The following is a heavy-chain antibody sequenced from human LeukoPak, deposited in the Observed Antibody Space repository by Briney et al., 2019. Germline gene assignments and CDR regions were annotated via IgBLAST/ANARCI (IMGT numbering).Heavy chain of an antibody. CDR2: INPNSGGT. D-gene: IGHD1-26*01. V-gene: IGHV1-2*02. CDR1: GYTFTGYY. CDR3: AKVGATRPAELDY. Sequence: ASVKVSCKASGYTFTGYYMHWARQAPGQGLEWMGWINPNSGGTDYAQKFQGRVTMTRDTSISTAYMELSRLRSDDTAVYYCAKVGATRPAELDYWGQGTLVTVSS. J-gene: IGHJ4*02.